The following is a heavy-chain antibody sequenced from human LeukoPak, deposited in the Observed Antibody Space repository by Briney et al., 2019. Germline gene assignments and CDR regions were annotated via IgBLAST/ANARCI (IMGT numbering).Heavy chain of an antibody. V-gene: IGHV4-59*01. CDR3: ARDVGYSSSWYAEYFQH. CDR2: IYYSGST. CDR1: GGSISSYY. J-gene: IGHJ1*01. D-gene: IGHD6-13*01. Sequence: SETLSLTCTVSGGSISSYYWSWIRQPPGKGLEWIGYIYYSGSTNYNPSLKSRVTISVDTSKNQFSLKLSSVTAADTAVYYCARDVGYSSSWYAEYFQHWGQGTLVTVSS.